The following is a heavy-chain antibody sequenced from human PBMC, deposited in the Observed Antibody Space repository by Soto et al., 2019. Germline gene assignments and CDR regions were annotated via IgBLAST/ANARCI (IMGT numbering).Heavy chain of an antibody. Sequence: GASVKVSCKASGYTFTSYGISWVRQAPGQGLEWMGWISAYNGNRNYAQKVQGRVTMTTDTSTNTAYMELRSLRSDDTAVYYCARDQVGAPGDYWGQGTLVTVSS. D-gene: IGHD1-26*01. J-gene: IGHJ4*02. CDR1: GYTFTSYG. CDR3: ARDQVGAPGDY. V-gene: IGHV1-18*01. CDR2: ISAYNGNR.